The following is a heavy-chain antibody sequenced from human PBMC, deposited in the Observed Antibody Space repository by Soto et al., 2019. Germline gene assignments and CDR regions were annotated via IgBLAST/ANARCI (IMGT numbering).Heavy chain of an antibody. CDR3: ARFRPQITMVRGVKTKNTYYFDY. CDR1: GGSFSGYY. J-gene: IGHJ4*02. V-gene: IGHV4-34*01. D-gene: IGHD3-10*01. CDR2: INHSGST. Sequence: ETLSLTCAVYGGSFSGYYWSWIRQPPGKGLEWIGEINHSGSTNYNPSLKSRVTISVDTSKNQFSLKLSSVTAADTAVYYCARFRPQITMVRGVKTKNTYYFDYWGQGTLVTVSS.